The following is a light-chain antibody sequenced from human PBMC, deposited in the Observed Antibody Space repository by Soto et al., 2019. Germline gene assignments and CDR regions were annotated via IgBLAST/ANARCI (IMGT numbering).Light chain of an antibody. CDR2: DAS. CDR3: QQYDNLP. Sequence: DIQMTQSPSSLSASVGDRVTNTCQASQDISNYLNWYQQKPGKAPKLLIYDASNLETGVPSRFSGSRSETDFTFTMSSLQHEDIATYYCQQYDNLPFGGGTKVEFK. CDR1: QDISNY. V-gene: IGKV1-33*01. J-gene: IGKJ4*01.